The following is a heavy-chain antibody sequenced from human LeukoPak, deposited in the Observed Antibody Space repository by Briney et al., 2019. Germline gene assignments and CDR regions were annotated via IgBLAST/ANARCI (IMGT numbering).Heavy chain of an antibody. J-gene: IGHJ3*02. CDR1: GVSISSYY. Sequence: SETLSLTCIVSGVSISSYYWSWIRQPTGKGLEWIGHIYTTGSTNYNPSPKSRVTMSLDTSKNQFSLKLSSVTAADTAVYYCASSVGDPAADAFDIWGQGTMVTVSS. V-gene: IGHV4-4*07. CDR3: ASSVGDPAADAFDI. D-gene: IGHD3-16*01. CDR2: IYTTGST.